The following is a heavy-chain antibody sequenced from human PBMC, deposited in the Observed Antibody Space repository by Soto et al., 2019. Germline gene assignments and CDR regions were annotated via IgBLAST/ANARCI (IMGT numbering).Heavy chain of an antibody. CDR2: ISSGGST. Sequence: EVQLVESGGGLVQPGGSLRLSCAASGFTVSSFYMTWVRQAPGKGLQWVAVISSGGSTYYAHSVKGRFTISRDNSKNTLYLEMNSRRAEDTAVYYCARDTFGGAYDFLHGGQETLVTVSS. D-gene: IGHD3-3*01. J-gene: IGHJ4*02. CDR3: ARDTFGGAYDFLH. CDR1: GFTVSSFY. V-gene: IGHV3-66*01.